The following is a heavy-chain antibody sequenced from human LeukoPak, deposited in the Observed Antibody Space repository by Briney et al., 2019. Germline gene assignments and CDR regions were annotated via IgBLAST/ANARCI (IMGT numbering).Heavy chain of an antibody. CDR1: GYTFTDYY. V-gene: IGHV1-2*02. D-gene: IGHD6-19*01. J-gene: IGHJ5*02. Sequence: ASVKVSCKSSGYTFTDYYMHWVRQAPGQGLEWMGWINPKSGVTNYARKFQGRVTMTRDTPISTSYMELSRLRSDDTAVYYCARGSTRDSSGWYGPGKWFDPWGQGTLVTVSS. CDR3: ARGSTRDSSGWYGPGKWFDP. CDR2: INPKSGVT.